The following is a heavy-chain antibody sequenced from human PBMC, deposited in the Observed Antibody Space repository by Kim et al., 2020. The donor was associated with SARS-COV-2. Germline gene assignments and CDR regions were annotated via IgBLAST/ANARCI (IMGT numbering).Heavy chain of an antibody. CDR3: ARDRSYYDSSGYYYGVYPHFDY. Sequence: SETLSLTCTVSGGSISSSSYYWGWIRQPPGKGLEWIGSIYYSGSTYYNPSLKSRVTISVDTSKNQFSLKLSSVTAADTAVYYCARDRSYYDSSGYYYGVYPHFDYWGQGTLVTVSS. J-gene: IGHJ4*02. D-gene: IGHD3-22*01. V-gene: IGHV4-39*07. CDR2: IYYSGST. CDR1: GGSISSSSYY.